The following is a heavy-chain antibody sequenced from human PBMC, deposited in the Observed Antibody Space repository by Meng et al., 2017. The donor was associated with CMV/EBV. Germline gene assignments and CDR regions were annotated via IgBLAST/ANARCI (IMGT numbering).Heavy chain of an antibody. Sequence: SETLSLTCTVSGYSISSGYYWGWIRQPPGKGLEWIGSIYHSGSTYYNPSLKSRVTISVDTSKNQFSLNLTSVTAADTAVYYCARVTPSIVGATSFGYWGQGTLVTVSS. CDR3: ARVTPSIVGATSFGY. CDR1: GYSISSGYY. CDR2: IYHSGST. V-gene: IGHV4-38-2*02. D-gene: IGHD1-26*01. J-gene: IGHJ4*02.